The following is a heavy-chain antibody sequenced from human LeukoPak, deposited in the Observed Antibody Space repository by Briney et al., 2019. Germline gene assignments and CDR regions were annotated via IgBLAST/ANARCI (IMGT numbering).Heavy chain of an antibody. CDR1: GFTVSINY. CDR2: VDPDGVT. J-gene: IGHJ3*01. CDR3: TKGTFDH. Sequence: GGSLRLSCVGSGFTVSINYMSWVRQAPGKSLEWVSFVDPDGVTSYADSVKGRFTISRDNSKNILYLQLTTLRAEDTAIYYCTKGTFDHWGQGTLVTVSS. V-gene: IGHV3-53*01.